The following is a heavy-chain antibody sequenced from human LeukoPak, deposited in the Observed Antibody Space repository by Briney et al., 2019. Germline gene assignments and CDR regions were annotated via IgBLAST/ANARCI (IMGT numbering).Heavy chain of an antibody. D-gene: IGHD3-22*01. CDR3: ARSSGYPNYYFAY. CDR1: GGSISCGVYS. J-gene: IGHJ4*02. V-gene: IGHV4-30-2*01. Sequence: SETLSLTCAVSGGSISCGVYSWSWIRQPPGKGVEWIGYIYHSGSTYYNPSLKSRVTISVDRSKNQFFLKLSSVTAADTAVYYCARSSGYPNYYFAYWGQGTLVTVSS. CDR2: IYHSGST.